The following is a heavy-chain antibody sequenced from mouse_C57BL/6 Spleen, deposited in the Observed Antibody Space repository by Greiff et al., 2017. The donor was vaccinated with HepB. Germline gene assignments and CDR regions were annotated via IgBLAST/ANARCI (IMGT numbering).Heavy chain of an antibody. CDR3: ARSPITTFDY. V-gene: IGHV1-64*01. CDR1: GYTFTSYW. Sequence: VKLQQPGAELVKPGASVKLSCKASGYTFTSYWMHWVKQRPGQGLEWIGMIHPNSGSTNYNEKFKSKATLTVDKSSSTAYMQLSSLTSEDSAVYYCARSPITTFDYWGQGTTLTVSS. CDR2: IHPNSGST. D-gene: IGHD2-4*01. J-gene: IGHJ2*01.